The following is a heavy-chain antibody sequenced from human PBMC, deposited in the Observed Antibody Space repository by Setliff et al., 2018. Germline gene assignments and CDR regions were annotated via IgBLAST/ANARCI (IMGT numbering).Heavy chain of an antibody. J-gene: IGHJ4*02. CDR1: GFIFNNFW. CDR2: INQRESAK. D-gene: IGHD3-9*01. V-gene: IGHV3-7*03. Sequence: GGSLRLSCAASGFIFNNFWMSWVRQAPGKGLEWVANINQRESAKLYVDSVKGRFTISRDNAENSLYLQMTSLRAEDTAVYYCATGFLRYDILTGYYQRPHYFEYWGQGTLVTVSS. CDR3: ATGFLRYDILTGYYQRPHYFEY.